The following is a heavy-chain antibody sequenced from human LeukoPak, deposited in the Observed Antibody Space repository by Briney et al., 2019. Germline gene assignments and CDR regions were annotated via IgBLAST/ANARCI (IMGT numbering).Heavy chain of an antibody. D-gene: IGHD5-18*01. CDR3: AKGGIQLWLRLPTDY. CDR2: ISGSGGST. V-gene: IGHV3-23*01. CDR1: GFTFSSYA. J-gene: IGHJ4*02. Sequence: GGSLRLSCAASGFTFSSYAMGWVRQAPGKGLEWASAISGSGGSTYYADSVKGRFTISRDNSKNTLYLQMNSLRAEDTAVYYCAKGGIQLWLRLPTDYWGQGTLVTVSS.